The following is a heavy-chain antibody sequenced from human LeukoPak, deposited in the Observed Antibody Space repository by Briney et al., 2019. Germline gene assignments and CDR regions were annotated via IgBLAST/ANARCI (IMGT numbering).Heavy chain of an antibody. CDR2: IKHDGSEK. D-gene: IGHD3-3*01. CDR3: ARWSESRHSVDY. Sequence: GGSLRLSCAASEFTFSSYWMSWVRQAPGKGLEWVANIKHDGSEKYYLDSVKGRFTISRDNAKNSLYLQMNSLRAEDTAMYYCARWSESRHSVDYWVRGTLVTVSS. V-gene: IGHV3-7*04. J-gene: IGHJ4*02. CDR1: EFTFSSYW.